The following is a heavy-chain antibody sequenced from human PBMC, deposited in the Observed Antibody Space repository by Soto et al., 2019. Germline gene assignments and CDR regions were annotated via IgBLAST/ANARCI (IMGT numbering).Heavy chain of an antibody. Sequence: SLRLSCVASGFIFSDYAMHWARQAPGKGLEWVALISPAGTNQYYADSAKGRFTISRDNSKNTLYLQMNSLRPEDTGLYYCARENSRISPRLFQHWRHGTLVTVSS. J-gene: IGHJ1*01. D-gene: IGHD6-6*01. CDR3: ARENSRISPRLFQH. CDR1: GFIFSDYA. V-gene: IGHV3-30-3*01. CDR2: ISPAGTNQ.